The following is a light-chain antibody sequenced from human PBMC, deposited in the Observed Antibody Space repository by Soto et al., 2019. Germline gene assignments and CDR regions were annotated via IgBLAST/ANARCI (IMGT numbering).Light chain of an antibody. CDR2: RAS. CDR1: QSVSTN. CDR3: QQYNNWPPRWT. V-gene: IGKV3-15*01. J-gene: IGKJ1*01. Sequence: EIVMTQSPATLSVSPGERATLSCRASQSVSTNLAWYQQKPGQAPRLLIYRASTRATGIPARFSGGGSGTEFPLTISGLQSKDFAVYICQQYNNWPPRWTFGQGTKVEIK.